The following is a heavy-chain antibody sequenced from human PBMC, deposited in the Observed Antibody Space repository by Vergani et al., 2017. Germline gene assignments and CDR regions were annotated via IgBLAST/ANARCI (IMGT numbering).Heavy chain of an antibody. Sequence: QVQLVQSGAEVKKPGASVKVSCKASGYTFTSSYMHWVRQAPGQGLEWMGIINPSGGSTSYAQKFQGRVTMTRDTSTSTVYMELSSLRSEDTAVYYCACIAVAGRDGYWGQGTLVTVSS. J-gene: IGHJ4*02. CDR2: INPSGGST. V-gene: IGHV1-46*01. CDR1: GYTFTSSY. CDR3: ACIAVAGRDGY. D-gene: IGHD6-19*01.